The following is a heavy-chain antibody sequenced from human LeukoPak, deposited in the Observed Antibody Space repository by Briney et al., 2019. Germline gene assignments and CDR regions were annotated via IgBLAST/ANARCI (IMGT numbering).Heavy chain of an antibody. Sequence: PGGSLRLSCAASGFTFSSYRMNWVRQAPGKGLEWVSSISISSSYTYYADSVKGRFTISRDNAKNSLYLQMNSLRAEDTAVYYCARDSYEIADDAFDIWGQGTMVNVSS. CDR3: ARDSYEIADDAFDI. D-gene: IGHD3-3*01. V-gene: IGHV3-21*01. CDR1: GFTFSSYR. CDR2: ISISSSYT. J-gene: IGHJ3*02.